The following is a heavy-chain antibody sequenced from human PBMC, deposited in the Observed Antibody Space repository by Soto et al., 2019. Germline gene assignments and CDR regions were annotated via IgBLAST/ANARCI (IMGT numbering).Heavy chain of an antibody. CDR3: ARVVVPAARIQTFDY. V-gene: IGHV4-39*01. CDR1: GGSISSSSYY. Sequence: QLQLQESGPGLVKPSETLSLTCTVSGGSISSSSYYWGWMRQPPGKGLEWIGSIYYSGSTHYNPSLKSRVTISVDTSKNQFSLKLSSVTAADAAVYYSARVVVPAARIQTFDYWGQGTLVTVSS. J-gene: IGHJ4*02. D-gene: IGHD2-2*01. CDR2: IYYSGST.